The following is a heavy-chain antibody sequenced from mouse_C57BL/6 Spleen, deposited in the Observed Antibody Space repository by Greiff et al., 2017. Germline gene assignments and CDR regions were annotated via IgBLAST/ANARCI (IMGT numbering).Heavy chain of an antibody. CDR3: ARLGGYDYGSSYGAMDY. V-gene: IGHV1-52*01. CDR2: IDPSDSET. D-gene: IGHD1-1*01. Sequence: VQLQQPGAELVRPGSSVKLSCKASGYTFTSYWMHWVKQRPIQGLEWIGNIDPSDSETHYNQKFKDKATLTVDKSSSTAYMQLSSLTSEDSAVYYCARLGGYDYGSSYGAMDYWGQGTSVTVSS. J-gene: IGHJ4*01. CDR1: GYTFTSYW.